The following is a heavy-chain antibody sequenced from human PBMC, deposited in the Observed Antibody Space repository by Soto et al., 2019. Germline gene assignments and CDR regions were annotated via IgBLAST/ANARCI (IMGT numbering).Heavy chain of an antibody. J-gene: IGHJ4*02. Sequence: PSETLSLTSAFYGVSFSNYYWSWIRQPPGKGLEWIGEINHSGSTNYNPSLKSRVTISVDTSKNQFSLNLSSVTAADTAVYYCARTSRFDYWGQGTLVTVSS. CDR2: INHSGST. CDR1: GVSFSNYY. V-gene: IGHV4-34*01. D-gene: IGHD6-6*01. CDR3: ARTSRFDY.